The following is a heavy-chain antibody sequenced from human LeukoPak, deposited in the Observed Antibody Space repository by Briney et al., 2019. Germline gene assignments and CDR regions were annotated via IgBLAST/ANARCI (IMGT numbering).Heavy chain of an antibody. V-gene: IGHV3-30-3*01. CDR1: GFTFSSYA. J-gene: IGHJ4*02. Sequence: PGGSLRLSCAASGFTFSSYAMHWVRQAPGKGLEWVAVISYDGSNKYYADSVKGRFTISRDNSKNTLYLQMDSLRAEDTAVYYCARDLSSSWKDYWGQGTLVTVSS. D-gene: IGHD6-13*01. CDR3: ARDLSSSWKDY. CDR2: ISYDGSNK.